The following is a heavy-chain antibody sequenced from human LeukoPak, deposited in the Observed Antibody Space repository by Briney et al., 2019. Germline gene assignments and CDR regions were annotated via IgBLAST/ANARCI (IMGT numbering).Heavy chain of an antibody. CDR1: GGSISSSNW. Sequence: SGTLSLTCAVSGGSISSSNWWSWVRQPPGKGLEWIGEIYHSGSTNYNPSLKSRVTISVDKSKNQFSLKLSSVTAADTAVYYCAREGGGTELYYFDYWGQGTLVTVSS. CDR3: AREGGGTELYYFDY. CDR2: IYHSGST. D-gene: IGHD3-16*01. J-gene: IGHJ4*02. V-gene: IGHV4-4*02.